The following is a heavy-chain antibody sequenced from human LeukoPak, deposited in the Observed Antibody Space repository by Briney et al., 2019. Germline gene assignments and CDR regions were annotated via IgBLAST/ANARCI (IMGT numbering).Heavy chain of an antibody. Sequence: GGSLRLSCAASGFTFSSSNMHWVRQAPGKGLEWVSFISGTSTATHYADSVEGRFTISRDNSKNTLYLQINSLRAEDTAVYYCARDDRPYRIAVAAGDYWGQGTLVTVSS. CDR3: ARDDRPYRIAVAAGDY. V-gene: IGHV3-48*01. J-gene: IGHJ4*02. D-gene: IGHD6-19*01. CDR1: GFTFSSSN. CDR2: ISGTSTAT.